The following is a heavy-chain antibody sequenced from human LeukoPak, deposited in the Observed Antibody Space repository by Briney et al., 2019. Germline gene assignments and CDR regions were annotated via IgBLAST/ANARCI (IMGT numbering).Heavy chain of an antibody. Sequence: GGSLRLSCAASGFTFSSYGMHWVRQAPGKGLEWVAFIRYDGSNKYYADSVKGRFTISRDNSKNTLYLQMNSLRAEDTAVYYCAKDQSRDGYNGGFDYWGQGTLVTVSS. CDR1: GFTFSSYG. CDR2: IRYDGSNK. V-gene: IGHV3-30*02. J-gene: IGHJ4*02. D-gene: IGHD5-24*01. CDR3: AKDQSRDGYNGGFDY.